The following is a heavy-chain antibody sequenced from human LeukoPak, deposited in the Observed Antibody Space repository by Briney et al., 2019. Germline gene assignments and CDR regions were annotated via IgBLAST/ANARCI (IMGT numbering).Heavy chain of an antibody. V-gene: IGHV3-30*04. CDR1: GFTFSSYA. Sequence: PGRSLRLSCAASGFTFSSYAMHWVRQAPGKGLEWVAVISYDGSNKYYADSVKGRFTISRDNSKNTLYLQMNSLRAEDTAVYYCARDQDAHSSGWPFFDYWGQGTLVTVSS. CDR3: ARDQDAHSSGWPFFDY. J-gene: IGHJ4*02. D-gene: IGHD6-19*01. CDR2: ISYDGSNK.